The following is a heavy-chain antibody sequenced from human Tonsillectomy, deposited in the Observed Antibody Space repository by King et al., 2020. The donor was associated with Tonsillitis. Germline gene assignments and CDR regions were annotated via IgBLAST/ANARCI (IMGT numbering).Heavy chain of an antibody. V-gene: IGHV3-48*02. CDR2: ISSSSTTI. J-gene: IGHJ4*02. D-gene: IGHD3-22*01. Sequence: VQLVESGGGFVLPGGTLRLSCAASGFTFSDYNMNWVRQAPGKGLEWVSYISSSSTTIYYADSVKGRFTISRDNAKNSLYLQMNSLRDEDTAVYYCARHYYDITAYYYPNVDYWGQGTLVTVSS. CDR3: ARHYYDITAYYYPNVDY. CDR1: GFTFSDYN.